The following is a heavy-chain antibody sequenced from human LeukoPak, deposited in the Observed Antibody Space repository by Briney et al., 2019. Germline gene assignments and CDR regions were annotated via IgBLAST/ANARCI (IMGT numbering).Heavy chain of an antibody. Sequence: ASVKVSCKASGGTFSSHAISGVRQAPGQGLEWMGGIIPIFGTANYAQKFQGRVTITADESTSTAYMELSSLRSEDTAVYYCASLYYDYVWGSYRNAIDYWGQGTLVTVSS. V-gene: IGHV1-69*13. CDR3: ASLYYDYVWGSYRNAIDY. J-gene: IGHJ4*02. CDR1: GGTFSSHA. D-gene: IGHD3-16*02. CDR2: IIPIFGTA.